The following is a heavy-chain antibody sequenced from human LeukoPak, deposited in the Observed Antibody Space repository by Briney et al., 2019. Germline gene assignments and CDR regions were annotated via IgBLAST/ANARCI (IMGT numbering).Heavy chain of an antibody. V-gene: IGHV3-21*01. J-gene: IGHJ4*02. CDR2: ISSSSSYI. CDR3: ARGKIAVAGTNFDY. Sequence: GGSLRLSCAASGFTFSSYSMTWVRQAPGKGLEWVSSISSSSSYIYHADSVKGRFTISRDNAKNSLYLQMNSLRAEDTAVYYCARGKIAVAGTNFDYWGQGTLVTVSS. D-gene: IGHD6-19*01. CDR1: GFTFSSYS.